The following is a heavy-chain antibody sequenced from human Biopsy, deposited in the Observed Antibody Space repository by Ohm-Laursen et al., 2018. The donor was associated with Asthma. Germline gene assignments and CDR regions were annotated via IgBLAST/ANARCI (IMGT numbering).Heavy chain of an antibody. CDR1: GDAMSTSGSY. D-gene: IGHD6-6*01. V-gene: IGHV4-39*02. Sequence: SETLSLTCIVSGDAMSTSGSYWGWIRQSPGKGLEWIGGIYYSGRTYYNPSLESRVTISADTSKNHFSLKVPSVTAADTAVYYCARAVSSSSYWYFDLWSRGDLVTVSS. CDR3: ARAVSSSSYWYFDL. J-gene: IGHJ2*01. CDR2: IYYSGRT.